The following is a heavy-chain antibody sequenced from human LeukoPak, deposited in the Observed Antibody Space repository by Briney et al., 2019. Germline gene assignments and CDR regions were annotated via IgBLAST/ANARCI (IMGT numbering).Heavy chain of an antibody. CDR1: GGSISSSSYY. D-gene: IGHD3-16*01. CDR3: ARHEGGWFDP. Sequence: SETLSLTCTVPGGSISSSSYYWGWIRQPPGKGLEWIGSIYYSGSTYYNPSLKSRVTISVDTSKSQFSLKLSSVTAADTAVYNCARHEGGWFDPWGQGTLVTVSS. J-gene: IGHJ5*02. V-gene: IGHV4-39*01. CDR2: IYYSGST.